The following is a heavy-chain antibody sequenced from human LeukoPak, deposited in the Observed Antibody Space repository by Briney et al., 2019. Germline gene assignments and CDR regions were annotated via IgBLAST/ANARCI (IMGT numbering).Heavy chain of an antibody. D-gene: IGHD3-3*01. CDR1: GGSISSGGYS. Sequence: SETLSLTCAVSGGSISSGGYSWSWIRQPPGKGLEWIGYIYHSGSTYYNPSLKSRVTISVDTSKNQFSLKLSSVTAADTAVYYCARFGGGGRFLEWLLPKSYYYYYGMDVWGQGTTVTVSS. V-gene: IGHV4-30-2*02. CDR2: IYHSGST. CDR3: ARFGGGGRFLEWLLPKSYYYYYGMDV. J-gene: IGHJ6*02.